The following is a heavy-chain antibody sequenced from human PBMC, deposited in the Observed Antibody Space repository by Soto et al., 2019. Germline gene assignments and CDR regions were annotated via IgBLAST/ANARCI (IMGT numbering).Heavy chain of an antibody. CDR1: GFTFSSYG. D-gene: IGHD3-22*01. CDR3: AKVHSSGYYYPLFDY. CDR2: ISYDGSNK. J-gene: IGHJ4*02. Sequence: QVQLVESGGGVVQPGRSLRLSCAASGFTFSSYGMQWVRHAPGKGLEWVAVISYDGSNKYYADSVKGRFTISRDNSKNTLYLQMNSLRAEDTAVYYCAKVHSSGYYYPLFDYWGQGTLVTVSS. V-gene: IGHV3-30*18.